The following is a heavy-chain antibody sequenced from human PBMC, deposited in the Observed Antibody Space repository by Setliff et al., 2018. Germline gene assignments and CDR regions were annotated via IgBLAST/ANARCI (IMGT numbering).Heavy chain of an antibody. CDR2: FYDSRGDT. V-gene: IGHV3-23*03. D-gene: IGHD4-4*01. CDR1: GFAFSTYA. Sequence: LRLSCAASGFAFSTYAVSWVRQAPGKGLEWVSIFYDSRGDTYYADSVKGRFTVSKDNSKNTMYLQMNSLRDEDTAIYFCAECTSWDSHYPYFDYWGQGALVTVSS. CDR3: AECTSWDSHYPYFDY. J-gene: IGHJ4*02.